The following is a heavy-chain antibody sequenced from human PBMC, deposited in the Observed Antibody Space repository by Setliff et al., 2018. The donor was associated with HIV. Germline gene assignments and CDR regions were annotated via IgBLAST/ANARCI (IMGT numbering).Heavy chain of an antibody. CDR1: GDSINTGDYY. Sequence: SETLSLTCSVSGDSINTGDYYWSWIRQHPGKGLEWIGYIYYTGSAYYNPSLKSRVTISVDTSKNQISLRLSSVTAADTAVYYCARRRPPPSGFYSKYYMDVWGKGTTVTVSS. V-gene: IGHV4-30-4*08. CDR2: IYYTGSA. D-gene: IGHD3-3*01. CDR3: ARRRPPPSGFYSKYYMDV. J-gene: IGHJ6*03.